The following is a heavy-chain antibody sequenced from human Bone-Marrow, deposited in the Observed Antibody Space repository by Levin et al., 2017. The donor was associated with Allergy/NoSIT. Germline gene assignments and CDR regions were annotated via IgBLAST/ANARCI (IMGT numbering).Heavy chain of an antibody. V-gene: IGHV3-9*01. D-gene: IGHD4-17*01. J-gene: IGHJ4*02. CDR3: AKDVAAAGDYYFDN. CDR2: ISWTSGST. CDR1: GFRFEDYA. Sequence: SLKISCAASGFRFEDYAMHWVRQAPGKGLEWVSGISWTSGSTGYVDSVRGRFTISRDNAKNSLYLQMNSLRSEDTALYYCAKDVAAAGDYYFDNWGQGTLVTVSS.